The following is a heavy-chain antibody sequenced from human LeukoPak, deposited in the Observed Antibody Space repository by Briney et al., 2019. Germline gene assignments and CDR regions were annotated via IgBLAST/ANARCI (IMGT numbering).Heavy chain of an antibody. D-gene: IGHD4-23*01. CDR3: ARVKAVVTPWVFDY. CDR1: GDSIRSTRYY. V-gene: IGHV4-39*07. CDR2: ISYTGLT. J-gene: IGHJ4*02. Sequence: PSETLSLTCTVSGDSIRSTRYYWGWIRPPPGKGLAWIASISYTGLTYYNPSLKSPVTISVDTSKNQFSLKLSSVTAADTAVYFCARVKAVVTPWVFDYWGQGSLVTVSS.